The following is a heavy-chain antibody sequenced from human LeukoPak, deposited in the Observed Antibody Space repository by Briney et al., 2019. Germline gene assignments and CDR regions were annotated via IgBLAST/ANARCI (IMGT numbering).Heavy chain of an antibody. Sequence: GASVKVSCKASGGTFSSYTISWVRQAPGQGLEWMGRIIPILGIANYAQKFQGRVTITADKSTSTAYMELSSLRSEDTAVYYCARDSPMVRGVTHQYYFDYWGQGTLVTVSS. CDR1: GGTFSSYT. CDR3: ARDSPMVRGVTHQYYFDY. D-gene: IGHD3-10*01. CDR2: IIPILGIA. J-gene: IGHJ4*02. V-gene: IGHV1-69*04.